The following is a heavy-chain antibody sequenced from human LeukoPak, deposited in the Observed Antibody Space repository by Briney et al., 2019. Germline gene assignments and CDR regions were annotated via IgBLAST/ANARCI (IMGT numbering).Heavy chain of an antibody. CDR3: AISAGYSYGYVGYYYMDV. J-gene: IGHJ6*03. CDR2: IYTSGST. Sequence: SETLSLTCTVSGGSISSYYWSWIRQPAGKGLEWIGRIYTSGSTNYNPSLKSRVTMSVDTSKNQFSLKLSPVTAADTAVYYCAISAGYSYGYVGYYYMDVWGKGTTVTVSS. D-gene: IGHD5-18*01. V-gene: IGHV4-4*07. CDR1: GGSISSYY.